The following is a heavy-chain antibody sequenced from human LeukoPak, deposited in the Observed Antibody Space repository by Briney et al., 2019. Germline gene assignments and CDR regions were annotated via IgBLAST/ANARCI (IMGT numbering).Heavy chain of an antibody. CDR3: ASGPSGYHNT. Sequence: GGSLRLSCAASEFSVGSNYMTWVRQAPGKGLEWVSLIYSGGSTYYADSVKGRFTISRDNSKNTLHLQMNSLRAEDTAVYYCASGPSGYHNTGGQGTLVTVSS. CDR1: EFSVGSNY. D-gene: IGHD5-12*01. V-gene: IGHV3-66*01. CDR2: IYSGGST. J-gene: IGHJ4*02.